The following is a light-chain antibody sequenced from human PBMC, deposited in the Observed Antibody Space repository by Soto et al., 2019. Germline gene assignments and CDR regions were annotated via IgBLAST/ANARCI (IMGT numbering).Light chain of an antibody. Sequence: DVQMTQSPSTLSGSVGDRVTIAGRASQSISSWLAWYQQKPGKAPKLLIYKASGLESGVPSRFSGSGSGTDFTLTISSLQPDDFATYYCQQYNSYSPLTFGGGTKV. V-gene: IGKV1-5*03. CDR2: KAS. J-gene: IGKJ4*01. CDR3: QQYNSYSPLT. CDR1: QSISSW.